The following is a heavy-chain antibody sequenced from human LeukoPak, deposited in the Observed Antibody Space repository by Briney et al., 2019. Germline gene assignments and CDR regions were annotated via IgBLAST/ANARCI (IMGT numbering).Heavy chain of an antibody. V-gene: IGHV3-73*01. CDR2: IRSKVDNYAT. CDR3: VGRCTSCARYFDL. CDR1: GFTFSSYW. D-gene: IGHD2-2*01. J-gene: IGHJ2*01. Sequence: PGGSLRLSCAASGFTFSSYWMSWVRQASGKGLEWVGNIRSKVDNYATGYAASVKGRFTISRDDSQNTAYLQLNSLKTEDTAVYYCVGRCTSCARYFDLWGRGTLVTVSS.